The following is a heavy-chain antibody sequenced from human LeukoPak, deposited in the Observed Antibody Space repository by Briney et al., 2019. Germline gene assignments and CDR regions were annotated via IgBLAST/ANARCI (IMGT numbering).Heavy chain of an antibody. Sequence: PGESLRLSCSASGVTLSTYAMRWVRQPPGKGLEQAGVISGSGGSTYYADSVKRRFTISRDTSKNTLYLQMSSLRLEDTAVYYCVRGALFLWFGEGWYGMDVWGQGTTVTVSS. CDR1: GVTLSTYA. D-gene: IGHD3-10*01. CDR2: ISGSGGST. V-gene: IGHV3-64D*06. J-gene: IGHJ6*02. CDR3: VRGALFLWFGEGWYGMDV.